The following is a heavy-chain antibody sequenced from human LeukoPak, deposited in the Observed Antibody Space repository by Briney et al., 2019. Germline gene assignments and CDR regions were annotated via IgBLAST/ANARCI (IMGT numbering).Heavy chain of an antibody. Sequence: PSETLSLTCTVSGGSISSYYWSWIRQPPGKGLEWIGYIYTSGSTNYNPSLKSRVTISVDTSKNQFSLKLSSVTAADTAVYYCARRNTPGGYSYGTAWWFDPWGQGTLVTVSS. CDR3: ARRNTPGGYSYGTAWWFDP. D-gene: IGHD5-18*01. CDR2: IYTSGST. CDR1: GGSISSYY. J-gene: IGHJ5*02. V-gene: IGHV4-4*09.